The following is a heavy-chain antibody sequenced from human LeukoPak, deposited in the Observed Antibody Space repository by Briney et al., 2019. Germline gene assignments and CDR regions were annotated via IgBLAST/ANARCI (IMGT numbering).Heavy chain of an antibody. V-gene: IGHV5-51*01. CDR3: ARYAPHNGYDDGLDY. CDR2: IYPGDSDT. J-gene: IGHJ4*02. Sequence: GESLKISCKGSGYSFTSYWIGWVRQMPGKGLEWMGIIYPGDSDTRYSPSFQGQVTISADKSISTAYLQWSSLKASDTAMYYCARYAPHNGYDDGLDYWGQGTLVTVSS. CDR1: GYSFTSYW. D-gene: IGHD5-12*01.